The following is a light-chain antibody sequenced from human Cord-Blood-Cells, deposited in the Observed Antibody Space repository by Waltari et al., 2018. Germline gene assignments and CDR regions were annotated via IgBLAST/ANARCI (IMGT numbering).Light chain of an antibody. Sequence: EIVLTQSPATLSLSPGERATLPCRASQSVSSYLAWYQQTPGQAPRLLIYDASNRATGIPARFSGSGSGTDFTLTISSLEPEDFAVYYCQQRSNWPPFTFGPGTKVDIK. CDR2: DAS. CDR3: QQRSNWPPFT. J-gene: IGKJ3*01. CDR1: QSVSSY. V-gene: IGKV3-11*01.